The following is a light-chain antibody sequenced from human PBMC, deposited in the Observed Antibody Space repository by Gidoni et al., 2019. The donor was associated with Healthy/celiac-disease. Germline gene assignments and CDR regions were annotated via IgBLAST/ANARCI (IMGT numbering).Light chain of an antibody. Sequence: DIQMTQSPSTLPASVGDRVTITCRASQSISSWLAWYQQKPGKAPKLLIYDASSLESGVPSRFSGSGSGTEFTLTISSLQPDDFATYYCQQYNSYSQRFGQGTKVEIK. V-gene: IGKV1-5*01. CDR3: QQYNSYSQR. CDR2: DAS. J-gene: IGKJ1*01. CDR1: QSISSW.